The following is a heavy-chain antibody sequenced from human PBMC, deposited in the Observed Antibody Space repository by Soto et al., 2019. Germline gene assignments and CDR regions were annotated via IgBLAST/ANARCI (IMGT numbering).Heavy chain of an antibody. J-gene: IGHJ4*02. V-gene: IGHV4-59*08. D-gene: IGHD1-26*01. Sequence: QVQLQESGPGLVKPSETLSLTCTVSGDSISSDYWSWIRQPPGKGLEWIGFIYYSGSINYNPSLDSRVAISVDTSKNQFVLKLTSVTAADTAVYYCARQWDWGSFGYWGQGTLVTFSS. CDR2: IYYSGSI. CDR1: GDSISSDY. CDR3: ARQWDWGSFGY.